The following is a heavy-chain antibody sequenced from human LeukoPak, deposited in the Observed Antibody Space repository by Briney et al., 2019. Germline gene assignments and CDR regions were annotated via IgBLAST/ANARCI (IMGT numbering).Heavy chain of an antibody. V-gene: IGHV4-39*01. CDR1: GGSISSSSYY. CDR3: AKTLQHTVTTQSYYYYGMDV. Sequence: PSETLPLTCTVSGGSISSSSYYWGWIRQPPGKGLEWIASIYYSGSTYYNPSLKSRVTISVDTSKNQFSLKLSSVTAADTAVYYCAKTLQHTVTTQSYYYYGMDVWGQGTTVTVSS. J-gene: IGHJ6*02. CDR2: IYYSGST. D-gene: IGHD4-17*01.